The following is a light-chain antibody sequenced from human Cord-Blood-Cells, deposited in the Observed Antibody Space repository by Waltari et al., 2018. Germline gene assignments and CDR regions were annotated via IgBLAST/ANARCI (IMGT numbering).Light chain of an antibody. CDR2: DAS. Sequence: DIQMTQSPSSLSASVGDRVTITCQASQDISNYLNCYQQKPGKAPKLLIYDASNLATGVPSRFSGRGSRTDFTFTISSLQPEEIATYYCQQYDNLPHTFGQGTKLEIK. V-gene: IGKV1-33*01. J-gene: IGKJ2*01. CDR1: QDISNY. CDR3: QQYDNLPHT.